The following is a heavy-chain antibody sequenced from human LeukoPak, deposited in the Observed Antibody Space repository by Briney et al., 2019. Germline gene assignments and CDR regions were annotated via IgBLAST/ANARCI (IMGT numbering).Heavy chain of an antibody. D-gene: IGHD1-1*01. J-gene: IGHJ6*02. V-gene: IGHV3-7*03. CDR1: GFTFSNLW. CDR3: AKAKLEKHNYGMDV. CDR2: IKQDGSEK. Sequence: GGSLRLSCAASGFTFSNLWMSWVRQAPGKGLKWVANIKQDGSEKYYVDSVRGRFTISRDNAQNSLYLQMNSLRAEDTAVYYCAKAKLEKHNYGMDVWGQGTTVTVSS.